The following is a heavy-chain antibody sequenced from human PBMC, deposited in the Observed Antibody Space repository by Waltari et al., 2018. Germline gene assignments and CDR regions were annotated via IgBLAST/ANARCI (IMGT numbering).Heavy chain of an antibody. V-gene: IGHV4-39*01. CDR1: GGSISSSSYY. D-gene: IGHD3-10*01. Sequence: QLQLQESGPGLVKPSETLSLTCTVSGGSISSSSYYWGWIRQPPGKGLEWIGSIYYSGSTYYTPALKSRVTISVDTSKNQFSLKLSSVTAADTAVYYCARRPLLWFGELLYRYGMDVWGQGTTVTVSS. CDR3: ARRPLLWFGELLYRYGMDV. CDR2: IYYSGST. J-gene: IGHJ6*02.